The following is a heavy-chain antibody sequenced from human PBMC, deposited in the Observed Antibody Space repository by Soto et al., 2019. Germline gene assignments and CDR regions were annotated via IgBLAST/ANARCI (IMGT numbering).Heavy chain of an antibody. CDR1: GGSISSSSYY. CDR2: IYYSGST. Sequence: PSETLSLTCTVSGGSISSSSYYWGWIRQPPGKGLEWIGSIYYSGSTYYNPSLKSRVTISVDTSKNQFSLKLSSVTAADTAVYYCARPKGYCSGGSCYPLYNWFDPWGQGTLVTVSS. CDR3: ARPKGYCSGGSCYPLYNWFDP. J-gene: IGHJ5*02. V-gene: IGHV4-39*01. D-gene: IGHD2-15*01.